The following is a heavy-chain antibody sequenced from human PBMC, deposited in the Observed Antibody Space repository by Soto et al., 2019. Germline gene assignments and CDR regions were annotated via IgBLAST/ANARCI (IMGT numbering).Heavy chain of an antibody. J-gene: IGHJ3*02. CDR3: ARGRLLRYFDWLPERHDAFDI. Sequence: EASVKVSCKASGYTFTSYYINWVRQATGQGLEWMGWMNPNSGNTGYAQKFQGRVTMTRNTSISTAYMELSSLRSEDTAVYYCARGRLLRYFDWLPERHDAFDIWGQGTMVTVSS. D-gene: IGHD3-9*01. CDR2: MNPNSGNT. V-gene: IGHV1-8*01. CDR1: GYTFTSYY.